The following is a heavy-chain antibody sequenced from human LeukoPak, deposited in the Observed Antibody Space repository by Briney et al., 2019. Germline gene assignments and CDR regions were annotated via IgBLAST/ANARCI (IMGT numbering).Heavy chain of an antibody. CDR3: ARPGSSSRYYYYYYGMDV. D-gene: IGHD6-13*01. CDR2: ISAYNGNT. V-gene: IGHV1-18*01. Sequence: ASVKVSCMASGGTFSSYAISWVRQAPGQGLEWMGWISAYNGNTNYAQKLQGRVTMTTDTSTSTAYMELRSLRSDDTAVYYCARPGSSSRYYYYYYGMDVWGQGTTVTVSS. CDR1: GGTFSSYA. J-gene: IGHJ6*02.